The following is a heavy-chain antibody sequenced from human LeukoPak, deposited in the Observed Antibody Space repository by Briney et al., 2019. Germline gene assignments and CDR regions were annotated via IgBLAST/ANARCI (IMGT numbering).Heavy chain of an antibody. V-gene: IGHV3-53*01. Sequence: GGSLRLSCAASGFTVSSNYMSWVRQAPGKGLEWVSVIYSGGGTYYADSVKGRFTISRDNSKNTLYLQMNSLRAEDTAVYYCAKVGLQGIQLWLSTPLYYFDYWGQGTLVTVSS. J-gene: IGHJ4*02. D-gene: IGHD5-18*01. CDR2: IYSGGGT. CDR3: AKVGLQGIQLWLSTPLYYFDY. CDR1: GFTVSSNY.